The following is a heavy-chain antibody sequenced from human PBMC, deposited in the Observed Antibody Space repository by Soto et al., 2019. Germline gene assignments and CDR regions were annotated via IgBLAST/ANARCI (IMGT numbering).Heavy chain of an antibody. V-gene: IGHV3-23*01. Sequence: GGSLRLSCATSGFSFGSYALSWVRQAPGKGLEWVSTISGSDGKTFYADSVKGRFSISRDTSQSTLYLQMNSLRADDTAMYYCARWSYLDYWGQGTRVTVSS. CDR2: ISGSDGKT. J-gene: IGHJ4*02. D-gene: IGHD3-3*01. CDR3: ARWSYLDY. CDR1: GFSFGSYA.